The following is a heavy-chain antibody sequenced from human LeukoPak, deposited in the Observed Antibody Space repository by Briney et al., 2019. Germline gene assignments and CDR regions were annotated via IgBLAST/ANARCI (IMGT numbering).Heavy chain of an antibody. V-gene: IGHV3-11*04. CDR1: GFTFSDYY. CDR3: ANHLACGSTTCNSFDN. D-gene: IGHD2-2*01. CDR2: ISHSWYDI. J-gene: IGHJ4*02. Sequence: GGSLRLSCAASGFTFSDYYMSWIRQAPGKGLDWVSYISHSWYDIYYADSVKGRFTISRDNAKNSLSLQMNNLRIDDTAVYYCANHLACGSTTCNSFDNWGQGTMVTVSS.